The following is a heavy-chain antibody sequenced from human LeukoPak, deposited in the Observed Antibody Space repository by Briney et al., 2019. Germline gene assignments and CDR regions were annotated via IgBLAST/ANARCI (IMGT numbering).Heavy chain of an antibody. V-gene: IGHV1-2*02. J-gene: IGHJ5*02. CDR3: ARDNSVGETAWWFDP. D-gene: IGHD1-26*01. Sequence: GASVKVSCKASGYIFIDYYIYWVRQAPGQGLEWMGWINPNSGVTKYAQKFQGRVTMTRDTSISTAYMELSRLRSDDTAMYYCARDNSVGETAWWFDPWGQGTLVTVSS. CDR2: INPNSGVT. CDR1: GYIFIDYY.